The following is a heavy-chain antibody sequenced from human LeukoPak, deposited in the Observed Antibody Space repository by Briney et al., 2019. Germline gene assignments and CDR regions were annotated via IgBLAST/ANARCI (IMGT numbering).Heavy chain of an antibody. J-gene: IGHJ4*02. CDR3: ARDWGRYFDY. CDR1: RGSLVSYY. Sequence: SEALSVTCTEPRGSLVSYYWRWIRPTLGKGREWIWYIYYSGNTNYNTSLMSRATTSSQKSKTQFYWKCSSVTAEDTAVYYCARDWGRYFDYWGQGTLVTVSS. CDR2: IYYSGNT. D-gene: IGHD7-27*01. V-gene: IGHV4-59*01.